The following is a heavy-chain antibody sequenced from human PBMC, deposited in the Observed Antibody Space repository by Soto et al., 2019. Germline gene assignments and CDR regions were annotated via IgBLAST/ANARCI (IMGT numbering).Heavy chain of an antibody. CDR2: IHVNGNN. CDR1: GGSMNAYY. CDR3: ARLQFPDVTGAFNT. J-gene: IGHJ3*02. V-gene: IGHV4-4*07. D-gene: IGHD6-19*01. Sequence: SETLSLTCTVSGGSMNAYYWWSWIRQPAGKGLEYIGRIHVNGNNNYNPSIRSRVTMSVDTSKDQFSLRLSYVTAADTAMYYCARLQFPDVTGAFNTSGQATMVTVSS.